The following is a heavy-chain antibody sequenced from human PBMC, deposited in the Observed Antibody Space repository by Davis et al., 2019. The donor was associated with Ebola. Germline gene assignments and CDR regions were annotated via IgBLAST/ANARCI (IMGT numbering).Heavy chain of an antibody. CDR1: GFTFSSYG. V-gene: IGHV3-23*01. CDR3: AQQLGDYGGNALRY. J-gene: IGHJ4*02. CDR2: ISGSGGRT. D-gene: IGHD4-23*01. Sequence: GESLKISCAASGFTFSSYGMSWVRQAPGKGLEWVSGISGSGGRTYYADSVKGRFTISRDNSKNTLYLQMNSLRAEDTAVYYCAQQLGDYGGNALRYWGQGTLVTVSS.